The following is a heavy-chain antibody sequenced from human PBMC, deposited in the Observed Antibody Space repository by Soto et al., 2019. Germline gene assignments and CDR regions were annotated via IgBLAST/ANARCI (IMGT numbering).Heavy chain of an antibody. J-gene: IGHJ6*03. Sequence: QVQLQESGPGLVKPSGTLSLTCAVSSGSISSSNWWSWVRQPPGKGLEWIGEIDHSGSTNYNPSLNSRVTISVDKSKNQFSLKLSSVTAADTAVYYCATHSARYYYYYYMDVWGKGTTVTVSS. CDR2: IDHSGST. CDR3: ATHSARYYYYYYMDV. V-gene: IGHV4-4*02. CDR1: SGSISSSNW. D-gene: IGHD4-4*01.